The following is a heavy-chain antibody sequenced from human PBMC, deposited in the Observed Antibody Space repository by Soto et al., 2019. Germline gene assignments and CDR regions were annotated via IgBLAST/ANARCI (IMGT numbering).Heavy chain of an antibody. Sequence: EVQLVESGGDLVKPGGSLRLSCVASDFTFTNAWMNWVRQAQGTGLEWVGLIKSKNNGGTTDYAAPVKGRFTLSRDDSKHTLYLQMNSLKTEDTAVYYCIHDRSGAFDIGGQGTMVTVSS. CDR1: DFTFTNAW. CDR2: IKSKNNGGTT. J-gene: IGHJ3*02. D-gene: IGHD6-25*01. CDR3: IHDRSGAFDI. V-gene: IGHV3-15*07.